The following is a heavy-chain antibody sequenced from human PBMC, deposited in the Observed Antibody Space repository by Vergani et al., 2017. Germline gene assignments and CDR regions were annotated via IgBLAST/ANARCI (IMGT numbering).Heavy chain of an antibody. D-gene: IGHD2-8*01. J-gene: IGHJ6*03. Sequence: QVQLQQWGGGLLKPSETLSLTCVVNGGSFTSYHWTWIRQSPGEGLEWVGDIDHTERPAYNPSLKSRLTISVDKYRNQFPLTLNSVTATDTAIYFCARVNTXTNGHLYYYYYVDVWGQRTAVTVS. CDR3: ARVNTXTNGHLYYYYYVDV. CDR1: GGSFTSYH. V-gene: IGHV4-34*01. CDR2: IDHTERP.